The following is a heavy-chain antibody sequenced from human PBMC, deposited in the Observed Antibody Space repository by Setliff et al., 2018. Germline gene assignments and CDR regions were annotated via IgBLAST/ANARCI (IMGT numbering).Heavy chain of an antibody. CDR2: IDWDDDK. J-gene: IGHJ6*03. Sequence: GPTLVNPTQTLTLTCTFSGFSLSTSGMCVSWIRQPPGKALEWLARIDWDDDKYYSTSLKTRLTISKDTSKNQVVLTMTNMDPVDTATYYCARIVATTYYYYYMDVWGKGTTVTVSS. V-gene: IGHV2-70*11. CDR3: ARIVATTYYYYYMDV. CDR1: GFSLSTSGMC. D-gene: IGHD5-12*01.